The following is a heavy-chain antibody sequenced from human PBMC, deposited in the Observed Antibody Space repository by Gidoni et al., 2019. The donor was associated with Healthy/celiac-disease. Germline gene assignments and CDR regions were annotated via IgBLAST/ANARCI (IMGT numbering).Heavy chain of an antibody. V-gene: IGHV4-4*07. Sequence: QVQLQESGPGLGKPSETLSRTCNVSGGYISRYDWSWIRQPAGKGLEWIGRSYTSGSTNYTPSLKSRVTMSVDTSKNQFSLKLSSVTAADTAVYYCAATDYDILTGYPKRGYYFDYWGQGTLVTVSS. J-gene: IGHJ4*02. CDR2: SYTSGST. CDR3: AATDYDILTGYPKRGYYFDY. CDR1: GGYISRYD. D-gene: IGHD3-9*01.